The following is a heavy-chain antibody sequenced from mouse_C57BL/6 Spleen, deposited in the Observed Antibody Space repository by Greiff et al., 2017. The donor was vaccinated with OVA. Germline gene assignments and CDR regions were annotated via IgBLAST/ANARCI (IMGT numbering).Heavy chain of an antibody. D-gene: IGHD4-1*01. CDR3: TRSKMGTGTGGDFDY. Sequence: EVMLVESVAELVRPGASVKLSCTASGFNIKNTYMHWVKQRPEQGLEWIGRIDPANGNTKYAPKFQGKATITADTSSNTAYLQLSSLTSEDTAIYYGTRSKMGTGTGGDFDYWGQGTTLTVSS. J-gene: IGHJ2*01. CDR1: GFNIKNTY. CDR2: IDPANGNT. V-gene: IGHV14-3*01.